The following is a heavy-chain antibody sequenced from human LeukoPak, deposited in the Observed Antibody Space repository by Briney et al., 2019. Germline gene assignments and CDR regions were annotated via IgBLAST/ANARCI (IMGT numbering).Heavy chain of an antibody. CDR2: IKSKTDGGTT. J-gene: IGHJ4*02. CDR3: TTDSQGKVATFDY. CDR1: GFTFSNAW. V-gene: IGHV3-15*01. Sequence: GGSLRLSCAASGFTFSNAWMSWVRQAPGKGLEWVGRIKSKTDGGTTDYAAPVKGRFTISRDDSKNTLYLQMNSLKTEDTVVYYCTTDSQGKVATFDYWGQGTLVTVSS. D-gene: IGHD2-15*01.